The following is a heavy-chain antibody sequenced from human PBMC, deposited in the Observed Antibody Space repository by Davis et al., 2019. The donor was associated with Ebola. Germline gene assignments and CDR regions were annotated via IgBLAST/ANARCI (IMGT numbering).Heavy chain of an antibody. J-gene: IGHJ4*02. D-gene: IGHD3-9*01. CDR1: GFSFSSYW. Sequence: GESLKISCAASGFSFSSYWMHWVRQAPGKGLVWVARISGDGRSATYADFVKGRFTVSRDNAKNTLYLEVNSLRVEDTAVYYCAREYYGLLTGYYNDYWGQGMLVTVSS. CDR3: AREYYGLLTGYYNDY. V-gene: IGHV3-74*01. CDR2: ISGDGRSA.